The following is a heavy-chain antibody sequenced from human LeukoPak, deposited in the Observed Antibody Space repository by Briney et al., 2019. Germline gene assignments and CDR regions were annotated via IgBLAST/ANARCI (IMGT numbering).Heavy chain of an antibody. CDR2: IKQDGSEK. J-gene: IGHJ6*03. CDR3: ARGGYWDYMDV. CDR1: GFTFSSYW. V-gene: IGHV3-7*01. Sequence: PGGSLRLSCAGSGFTFSSYWMSWVRQAPGKGLEWVANIKQDGSEKYYVGSVKGRFTISRDNAKNSLYLQMNSLRAEDTAVYYCARGGYWDYMDVWGKGTTVTISS. D-gene: IGHD2-15*01.